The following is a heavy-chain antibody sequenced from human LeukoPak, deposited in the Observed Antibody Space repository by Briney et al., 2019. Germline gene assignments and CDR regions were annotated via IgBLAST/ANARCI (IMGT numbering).Heavy chain of an antibody. V-gene: IGHV3-48*03. CDR1: GFTFSSYE. J-gene: IGHJ4*02. CDR2: ITSSGNTM. Sequence: GGSLRLSCAASGFTFSSYEMNWVRQAPGKGLEWVSFITSSGNTMYYADSVKGRFTISRDNAKNSLYLQMNSLRAEDTAVYYCARGVPGDYWGQGTLVTVSS. CDR3: ARGVPGDY. D-gene: IGHD1-1*01.